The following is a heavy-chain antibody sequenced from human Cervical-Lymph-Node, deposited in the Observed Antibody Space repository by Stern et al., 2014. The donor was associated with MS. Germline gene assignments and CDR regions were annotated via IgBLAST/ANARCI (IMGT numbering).Heavy chain of an antibody. D-gene: IGHD4-17*01. V-gene: IGHV2-5*02. Sequence: KEDGFNPVEPTETPRRSPSLSWVSLTTKWGAVGGVRPTPRKELEVLPPIYWDGDKRYNPSLKRRLTITTDTSQSQVVLKMTSLDPVDTATYYCVYAPPGDFLEDAFDIWGQGTMVTISS. CDR2: IYWDGDK. CDR3: VYAPPGDFLEDAFDI. J-gene: IGHJ3*02. CDR1: WVSLTTKWGA.